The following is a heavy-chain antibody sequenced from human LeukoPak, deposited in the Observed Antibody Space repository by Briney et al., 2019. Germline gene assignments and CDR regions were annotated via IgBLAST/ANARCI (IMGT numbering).Heavy chain of an antibody. CDR2: ISWDGGST. CDR3: AKDYCSSTSCYFDY. Sequence: GGFLRLSCAASGFTFDDYAMHWVRQAPGKGLEWVSLISWDGGSTYYADSVKGRFTISRDNSKNSLYLQMNSLRAEDTALYYCAKDYCSSTSCYFDYWGQGILVTVSS. J-gene: IGHJ4*02. CDR1: GFTFDDYA. V-gene: IGHV3-43D*04. D-gene: IGHD2-2*01.